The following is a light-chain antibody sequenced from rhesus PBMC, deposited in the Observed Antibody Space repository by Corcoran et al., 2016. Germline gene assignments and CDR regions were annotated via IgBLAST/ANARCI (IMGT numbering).Light chain of an antibody. CDR2: KAS. J-gene: IGKJ3*01. CDR1: QSISSW. CDR3: LQYSSSPFT. V-gene: IGKV1-22*01. Sequence: DIQMTQSPSSLSASVGDTVTITCRASQSISSWLDWYQQKPGKAPRLLIYKASSSQSGVPTRFSGSGSGTDFTLTISTLQPEDFATYYCLQYSSSPFTFGPGTKLDIK.